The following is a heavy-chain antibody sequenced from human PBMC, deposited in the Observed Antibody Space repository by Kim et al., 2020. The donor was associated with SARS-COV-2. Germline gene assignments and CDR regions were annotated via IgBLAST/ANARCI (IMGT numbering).Heavy chain of an antibody. CDR2: VSWNSINI. D-gene: IGHD2-15*01. CDR1: GFTFGDYA. J-gene: IGHJ5*02. Sequence: GGSLRLSCAASGFTFGDYAMHWVRQAPGEGLEWVSGVSWNSINIGYADSVKGRFTISRDNAKNSLYLQMNSLRPEDTALYYCVKDTGFYCSGGSCYDNWLDPWGQGTLVTVSS. V-gene: IGHV3-9*01. CDR3: VKDTGFYCSGGSCYDNWLDP.